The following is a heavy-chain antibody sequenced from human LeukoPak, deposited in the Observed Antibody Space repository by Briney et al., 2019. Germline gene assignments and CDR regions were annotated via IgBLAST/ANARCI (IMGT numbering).Heavy chain of an antibody. CDR3: AMALCSGDSCPPDY. Sequence: PGGSLRLSCAASGFIFSSYAMGWVRQGPGKGLEWVSGISGSGGSTYYADSVKGRFTISRDNSKNTLYLQMNSLRADDTAVYYCAMALCSGDSCPPDYWGQGTLVTVSS. V-gene: IGHV3-23*01. CDR1: GFIFSSYA. D-gene: IGHD2-15*01. J-gene: IGHJ4*02. CDR2: ISGSGGST.